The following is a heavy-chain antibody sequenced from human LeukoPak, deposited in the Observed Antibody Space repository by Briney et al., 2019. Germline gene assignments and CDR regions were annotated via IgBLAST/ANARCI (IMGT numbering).Heavy chain of an antibody. Sequence: PSETLSLTCAVYGGSFSGYYWSWIRQPPGKGLEWIGEINHSGSTNYNPSLKSRVTISVDTSKNQFSLKLSSVTAADTAVYYCARRLLRYFDWAYYFDYWGQGTLVTVSS. CDR1: GGSFSGYY. J-gene: IGHJ4*02. CDR2: INHSGST. D-gene: IGHD3-9*01. CDR3: ARRLLRYFDWAYYFDY. V-gene: IGHV4-34*01.